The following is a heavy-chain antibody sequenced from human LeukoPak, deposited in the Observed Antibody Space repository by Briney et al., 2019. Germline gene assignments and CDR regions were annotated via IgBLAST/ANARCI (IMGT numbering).Heavy chain of an antibody. CDR1: GFTFDYDA. V-gene: IGHV3-20*04. CDR2: IGWNGGTT. CDR3: ARDGTNGTFDV. Sequence: RTGGSLRLSCVASGFTFDYDAMSWVRQGPGRGLEWVSGIGWNGGTTGFAGSVKGRFTISRDNAKNSLYLQMNSLRIEDTALCYCARDGTNGTFDVWGQGTMVTVSS. D-gene: IGHD2-8*01. J-gene: IGHJ3*01.